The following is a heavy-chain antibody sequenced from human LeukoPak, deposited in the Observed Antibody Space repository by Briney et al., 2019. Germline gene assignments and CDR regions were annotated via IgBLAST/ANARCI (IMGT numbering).Heavy chain of an antibody. CDR2: IRNKAKSYTT. Sequence: GGSLSLSCAAYGFTFSDNYMDWLRQAPGKGREWVGRIRNKAKSYTTDYTATVKGRFTISRDDTKNSCKLQINNLTTEDTARNRFSRARKWAVGTCYKDYWGQGTLVTVSS. V-gene: IGHV3-72*01. D-gene: IGHD2-15*01. J-gene: IGHJ4*02. CDR3: SRARKWAVGTCYKDY. CDR1: GFTFSDNY.